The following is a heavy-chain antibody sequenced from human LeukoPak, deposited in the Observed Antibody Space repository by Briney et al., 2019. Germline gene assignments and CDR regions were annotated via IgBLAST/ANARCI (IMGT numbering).Heavy chain of an antibody. D-gene: IGHD3-22*01. V-gene: IGHV3-33*01. Sequence: GRSLRLSCAASGLTFSSYGMHWVRQAPGKGLEWVAVIWYDGSNKYYADSVKGRFTISRDNSKNTLYLQMNSLRAEDTAVYYCARALLYYESSGAYDYWGQGTLVTVSS. J-gene: IGHJ4*02. CDR1: GLTFSSYG. CDR3: ARALLYYESSGAYDY. CDR2: IWYDGSNK.